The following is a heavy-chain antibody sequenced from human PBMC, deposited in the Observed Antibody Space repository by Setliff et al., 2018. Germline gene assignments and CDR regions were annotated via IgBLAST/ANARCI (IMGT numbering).Heavy chain of an antibody. V-gene: IGHV1-69*02. J-gene: IGHJ4*02. CDR2: IIPILCIA. CDR3: ARGSSGWYRSGGLDY. CDR1: GGTFSSYT. D-gene: IGHD6-19*01. Sequence: GASVKVSCKASGGTFSSYTISWVRQAPGQWLEWLGRIIPILCIANYAQKFQGRVTITADKSTSTAYMELSSLRSEDTAVYYCARGSSGWYRSGGLDYWGQGTLVTVSS.